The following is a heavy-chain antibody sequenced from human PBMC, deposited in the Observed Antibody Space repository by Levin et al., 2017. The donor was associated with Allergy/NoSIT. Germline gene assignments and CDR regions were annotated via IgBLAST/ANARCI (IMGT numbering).Heavy chain of an antibody. CDR2: ISHRGFT. D-gene: IGHD1-26*01. CDR1: GWSFGGYH. V-gene: IGHV4-34*01. CDR3: AVFLFSYGTFDV. Sequence: PSETLSLTCAVYGWSFGGYHWSWIRQPPGKGLEWIGEISHRGFTTYNPSLMSRVTISLNKSRNQFSLMLNALAAPDTAVYYCAVFLFSYGTFDVWGQGTMVTVSS. J-gene: IGHJ3*01.